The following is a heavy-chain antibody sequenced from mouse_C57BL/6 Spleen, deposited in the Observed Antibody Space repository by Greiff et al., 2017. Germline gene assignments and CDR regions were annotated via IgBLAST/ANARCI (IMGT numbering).Heavy chain of an antibody. D-gene: IGHD2-4*01. CDR3: ARAGYDYDGGDYAMDY. Sequence: QVQLQQSGAELARPGASVKMSCKASGYTFTSYTMHWVKQRPGQGLEWIGYINPSSGYTKYNQKFKDKATLTAAQSSSTAYMQLSSLTSEDSAVYYCARAGYDYDGGDYAMDYWGQGTSVTVSA. CDR2: INPSSGYT. J-gene: IGHJ4*01. V-gene: IGHV1-4*01. CDR1: GYTFTSYT.